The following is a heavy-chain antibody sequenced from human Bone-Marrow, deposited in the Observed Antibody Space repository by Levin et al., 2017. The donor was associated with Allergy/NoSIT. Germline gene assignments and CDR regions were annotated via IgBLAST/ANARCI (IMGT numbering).Heavy chain of an antibody. J-gene: IGHJ6*02. V-gene: IGHV1-69*04. Sequence: SVKVSCKASGGTFSSYPISWVRQAPGQGLEWMGRIIPVVGIANYAQKFQGRVTITADKSTSTAYMELSSLRSEDTAVYYCARDGSHYDSSGYYGFYYGMDVWGQGTTVTVSS. D-gene: IGHD3-22*01. CDR1: GGTFSSYP. CDR2: IIPVVGIA. CDR3: ARDGSHYDSSGYYGFYYGMDV.